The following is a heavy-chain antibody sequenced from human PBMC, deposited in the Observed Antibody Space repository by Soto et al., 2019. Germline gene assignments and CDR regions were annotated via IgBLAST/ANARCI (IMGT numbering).Heavy chain of an antibody. CDR1: GGTFSNYA. CDR3: ARVPDRHCSMTSCPGAY. V-gene: IGHV1-69*06. J-gene: IGHJ4*02. CDR2: IIPIFATA. D-gene: IGHD2-2*01. Sequence: SVKVSCKTSGGTFSNYAISWVRQAPGQGLEWMGGIIPIFATANYAQKFQGRVTMTADKSTSTAYLELSSLRSEDTAVYYCARVPDRHCSMTSCPGAYWCQGTLVTVS.